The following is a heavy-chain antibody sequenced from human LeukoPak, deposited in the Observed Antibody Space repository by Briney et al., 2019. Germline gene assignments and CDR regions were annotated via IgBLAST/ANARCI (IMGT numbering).Heavy chain of an antibody. Sequence: GSLRLSCAASGFSFSSYAMHWVRQAPGKGLEWVSYISSSGSTIYYADSVKGRFTISRDNAKNSLYLQMNSLRAEDTAVYYCARGEDSFDYWGQGTLVTVSS. D-gene: IGHD1-26*01. V-gene: IGHV3-48*04. CDR2: ISSSGSTI. CDR1: GFSFSSYA. CDR3: ARGEDSFDY. J-gene: IGHJ4*02.